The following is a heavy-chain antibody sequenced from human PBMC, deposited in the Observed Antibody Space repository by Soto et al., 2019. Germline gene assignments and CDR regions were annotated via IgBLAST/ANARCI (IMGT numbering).Heavy chain of an antibody. J-gene: IGHJ6*02. CDR1: GYTFTSYA. CDR3: AAVDYGADYYYYGMDV. V-gene: IGHV1-24*01. D-gene: IGHD4-17*01. CDR2: FDPEDGET. Sequence: ASVKVSCKASGYTFTSYAMHWVRQAPGKGLEWMGGFDPEDGETIYAQKFQGRVTMTEDTSTDTAYMELSSLRSEDTAVYYCAAVDYGADYYYYGMDVWGQGTTVTVSS.